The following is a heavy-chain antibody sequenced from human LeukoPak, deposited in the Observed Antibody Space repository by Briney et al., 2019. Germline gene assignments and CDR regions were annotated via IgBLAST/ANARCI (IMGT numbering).Heavy chain of an antibody. Sequence: PSETLFLTCTVSGGSISSYYWSWIRQPPGEGLEWIGYIYYSGTTNYNPSLKSRVTISVDTSKNQFSLKLSSVTAADTAVYYCARGVYIAAAQYAYWGQGTLVTVSS. CDR2: IYYSGTT. D-gene: IGHD6-13*01. J-gene: IGHJ4*02. CDR1: GGSISSYY. CDR3: ARGVYIAAAQYAY. V-gene: IGHV4-59*01.